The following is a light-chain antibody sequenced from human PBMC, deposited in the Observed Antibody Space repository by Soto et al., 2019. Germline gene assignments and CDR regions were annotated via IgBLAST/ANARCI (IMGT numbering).Light chain of an antibody. V-gene: IGKV3-20*01. CDR2: GAS. CDR1: QSVSSSY. J-gene: IGKJ5*01. CDR3: QQYDGSIT. Sequence: EIVLTQSPDTLSLSPGESATLSCRASQSVSSSYLAWYQQKPGRAPRLLIYGASNRATGIPDRFSGSGSGTDFTLTISRLEPEDFAVFYCQQYDGSITFGQGTRLEIE.